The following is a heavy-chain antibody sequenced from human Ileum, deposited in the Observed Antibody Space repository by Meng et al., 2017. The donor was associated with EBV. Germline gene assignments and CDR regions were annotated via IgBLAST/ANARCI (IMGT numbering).Heavy chain of an antibody. CDR2: IYYSGST. J-gene: IGHJ2*01. V-gene: IGHV4-30-4*01. D-gene: IGHD3-22*01. CDR1: GGSISSGDYY. CDR3: ARGYYDSSGYGYWYFDL. Sequence: QVLLTEAGPGLVQSHLTLSLPCTVSGGSISSGDYYWSWIRQPPGKGLEWIGYIYYSGSTYYNPSLKSRVTISVDTSKNQFSLKLSSVTAADTAVYYCARGYYDSSGYGYWYFDLWGRGTLVTVSS.